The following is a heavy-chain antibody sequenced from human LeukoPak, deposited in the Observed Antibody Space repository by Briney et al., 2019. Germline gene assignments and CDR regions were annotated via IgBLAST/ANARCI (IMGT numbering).Heavy chain of an antibody. CDR2: ISYDGGNK. CDR1: GFTFSRYA. Sequence: VRTLRLSCAASGFTFSRYAMHWVCETPGKGLGWVAVISYDGGNKYYADSVKGRFTISRDNSKNTLYLQMNSLRAEDTAVYYCAKAYDYYDSSGYHWGQGTLVTVSS. J-gene: IGHJ5*02. CDR3: AKAYDYYDSSGYH. V-gene: IGHV3-30-3*01. D-gene: IGHD3-22*01.